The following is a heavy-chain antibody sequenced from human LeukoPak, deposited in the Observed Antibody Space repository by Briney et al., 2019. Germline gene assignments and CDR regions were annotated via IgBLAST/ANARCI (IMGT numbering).Heavy chain of an antibody. D-gene: IGHD3-9*01. Sequence: GASVKVSCKVSGYTVTEISIHCVRQAPGQGLEWMGWISAYNGNTNYAQKLQGRVTMTTDTSTSTAYMELRSLRSDDTAVYYCARDYYDILTGYLESYGMDVWGQGTTVTVSS. J-gene: IGHJ6*02. V-gene: IGHV1-18*01. CDR3: ARDYYDILTGYLESYGMDV. CDR1: GYTVTEIS. CDR2: ISAYNGNT.